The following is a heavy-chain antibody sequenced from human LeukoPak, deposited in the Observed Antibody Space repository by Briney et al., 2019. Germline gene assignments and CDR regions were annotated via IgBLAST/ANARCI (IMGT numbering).Heavy chain of an antibody. CDR2: IIPILGIA. J-gene: IGHJ4*02. D-gene: IGHD4-17*01. Sequence: SVKVSCKASGGTFSSYATSWVRQAPGQGLEWMGRIIPILGIANYAQKFQGRVTITADKSTSTAYMELSSLRSEDTAVYYCARDLTVAMAFRYYFDYWGQGTLVTVSS. CDR1: GGTFSSYA. V-gene: IGHV1-69*04. CDR3: ARDLTVAMAFRYYFDY.